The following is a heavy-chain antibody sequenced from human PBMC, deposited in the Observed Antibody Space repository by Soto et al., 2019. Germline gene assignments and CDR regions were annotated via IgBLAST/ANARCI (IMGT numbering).Heavy chain of an antibody. Sequence: GGSLRLSCAASGFTFSRYAMHWVRQAPGKGLEYVSAISSNGGSTYYANSVKGRFTISRDDSKNTLYLQMGSLRVEDMAVYYCARAGRDGYYFDYWGQGTLVTVSS. CDR3: ARAGRDGYYFDY. CDR1: GFTFSRYA. V-gene: IGHV3-64*01. J-gene: IGHJ4*02. D-gene: IGHD3-10*01. CDR2: ISSNGGST.